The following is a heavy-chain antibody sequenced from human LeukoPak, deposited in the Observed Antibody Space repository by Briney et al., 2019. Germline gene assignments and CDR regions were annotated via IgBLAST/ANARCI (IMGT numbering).Heavy chain of an antibody. Sequence: GESLKISCKVSGFSFTNFWIGWVRQMPGKGLEWMGIIYPGDSETRYSPSFQGQVTISADKSINTAYLQWSSLKASDTAMYYCASGDTSADYYYGLDVWAQVSTV. D-gene: IGHD2-21*01. J-gene: IGHJ6*01. V-gene: IGHV5-51*01. CDR1: GFSFTNFW. CDR2: IYPGDSET. CDR3: ASGDTSADYYYGLDV.